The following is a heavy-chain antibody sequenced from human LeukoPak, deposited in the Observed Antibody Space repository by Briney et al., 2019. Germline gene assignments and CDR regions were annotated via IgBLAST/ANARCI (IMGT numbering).Heavy chain of an antibody. V-gene: IGHV1-69*10. J-gene: IGHJ4*02. CDR2: IIPILGIA. CDR1: GGTFSSYA. D-gene: IGHD4-17*01. CDR3: ARDADYGDYNY. Sequence: GASVKVSCKASGGTFSSYAISWVRQAPGQGLEWMGGIIPILGIANYAQKFQGRVTITADKSTSTAYMELSSLRSEDTAVYYCARDADYGDYNYWGQGTLVTVSS.